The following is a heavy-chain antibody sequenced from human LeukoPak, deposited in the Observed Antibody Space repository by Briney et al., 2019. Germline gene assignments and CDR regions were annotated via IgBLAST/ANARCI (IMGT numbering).Heavy chain of an antibody. CDR2: MNPNSGNT. V-gene: IGHV1-8*01. Sequence: ASVKVSCKASGYTFTSYDINWVRQATGQGLEWMGWMNPNSGNTGYAQKLQGRVTMTTDTSTSTAYMELRSLRSDDTAVYYCARGAQDYDFWSGYSSYFDYWGQGTLVTVSS. CDR1: GYTFTSYD. CDR3: ARGAQDYDFWSGYSSYFDY. D-gene: IGHD3-3*01. J-gene: IGHJ4*02.